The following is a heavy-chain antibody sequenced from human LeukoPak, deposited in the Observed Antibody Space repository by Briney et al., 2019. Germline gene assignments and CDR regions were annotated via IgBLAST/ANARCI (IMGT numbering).Heavy chain of an antibody. CDR1: GFTFSSYG. D-gene: IGHD2-15*01. CDR3: ARDSIVVVAATSYYYMDV. Sequence: GGSLRLSCAASGFTFSSYGMHWVRQAPGKGLEWVAFIRYDGSNKYYADSVKGRFTISRDNAKNSLYLQMNSLRAEDTAVYYCARDSIVVVAATSYYYMDVWGKGTTVTISS. J-gene: IGHJ6*03. V-gene: IGHV3-30*02. CDR2: IRYDGSNK.